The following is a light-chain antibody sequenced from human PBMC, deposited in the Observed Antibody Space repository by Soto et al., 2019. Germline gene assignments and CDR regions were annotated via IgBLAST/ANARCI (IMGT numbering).Light chain of an antibody. CDR2: GVS. CDR1: QSFAGDY. CDR3: QQYGTSPPMYT. Sequence: EIVLTQSPGTLSLSPGERVTLSCRASQSFAGDYLAWYQQKPGQPPRLLIYGVSSRATGIPDRFSGSGSGTDFTLSISRLEPEDFAVYYCQQYGTSPPMYTFGQGTKLEIK. V-gene: IGKV3-20*01. J-gene: IGKJ2*01.